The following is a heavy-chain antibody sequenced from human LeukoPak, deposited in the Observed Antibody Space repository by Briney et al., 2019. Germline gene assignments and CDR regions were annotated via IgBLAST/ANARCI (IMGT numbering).Heavy chain of an antibody. J-gene: IGHJ6*02. CDR3: ARVRYYYDSSGYYDPGYYGMDV. CDR1: GGTFSSYA. CDR2: IIPIFGTA. Sequence: ASVKVSCTASGGTFSSYAISWVRQAPGQGLEWMGGIIPIFGTANYAQKFQGRVTITADESTSTAYMELSSLRSEDTAVYYCARVRYYYDSSGYYDPGYYGMDVWGQGTTVTVSS. D-gene: IGHD3-22*01. V-gene: IGHV1-69*13.